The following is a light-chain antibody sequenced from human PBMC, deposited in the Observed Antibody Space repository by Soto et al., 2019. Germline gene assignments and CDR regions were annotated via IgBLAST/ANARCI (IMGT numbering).Light chain of an antibody. J-gene: IGLJ3*02. CDR3: CSYGGSYTWV. Sequence: QSVLTQPRSVSGSPGQSVTISCTGTSSDVGGYNYVSWYQQQHPGKAPKLMIYDVSKRPSGVPDRFSGSKSGNTASLTISGLQAEDEADYYCCSYGGSYTWVFGGGTKFTVL. CDR2: DVS. CDR1: SSDVGGYNY. V-gene: IGLV2-11*01.